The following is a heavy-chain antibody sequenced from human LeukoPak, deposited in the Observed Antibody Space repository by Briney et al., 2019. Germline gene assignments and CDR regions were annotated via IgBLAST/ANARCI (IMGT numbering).Heavy chain of an antibody. V-gene: IGHV3-66*02. CDR2: IYSGGST. D-gene: IGHD3-22*01. CDR3: ARAVPDFPYYYDSSGTYDY. CDR1: GFTVSSNY. J-gene: IGHJ4*02. Sequence: GGSLRLSCAVSGFTVSSNYMSWVRQAPGKGLEWLSVIYSGGSTYYAGFVKGRFTISRDNSKNTLYLQMNSLRPEDTAVYYCARAVPDFPYYYDSSGTYDYWGQGTLVTVSS.